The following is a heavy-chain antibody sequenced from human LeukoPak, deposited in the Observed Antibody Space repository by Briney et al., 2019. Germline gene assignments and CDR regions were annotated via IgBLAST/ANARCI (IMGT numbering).Heavy chain of an antibody. CDR1: GGSFSGYY. CDR2: INHSGST. V-gene: IGHV4-34*01. J-gene: IGHJ4*02. CDR3: AGGRLAARPPYFDY. D-gene: IGHD6-6*01. Sequence: KPSETLSLTCAVYGGSFSGYYWSWIRQPPGKGLEWIGEINHSGSTNYNPSLKSRVTISVDTSKNQLSLKLSSVTAADTAVYYCAGGRLAARPPYFDYWGQGTLVTVSS.